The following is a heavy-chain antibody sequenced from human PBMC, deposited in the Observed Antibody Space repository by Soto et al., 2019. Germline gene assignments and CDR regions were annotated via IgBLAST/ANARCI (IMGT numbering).Heavy chain of an antibody. Sequence: LQTQSLTNTVSGGTSIGYYWSCIRQPPGKGLEWIGYIYYSGSTNYNPSLKSRVTISVDTSKNQFSLKLSSVNAADTAVYFCTRGEGDDYYFSYTAVWRNRTTVTVS. CDR2: IYYSGST. CDR1: GGTSIGYY. V-gene: IGHV4-59*01. D-gene: IGHD5-12*01. J-gene: IGHJ6*03. CDR3: TRGEGDDYYFSYTAV.